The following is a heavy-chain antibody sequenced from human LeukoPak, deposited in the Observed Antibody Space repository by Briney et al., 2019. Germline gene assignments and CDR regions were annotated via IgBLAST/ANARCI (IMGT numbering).Heavy chain of an antibody. V-gene: IGHV1-69*13. Sequence: ASVKVSCKASGGTFSSYAISWVRQATGQGLEWMGGIIPIFGTANYAQKFQGRVTITADESTSTAYMELSSLRSEDTAVYYCARDVGCSSTSCYSNYWGQGTLVTVSS. CDR3: ARDVGCSSTSCYSNY. D-gene: IGHD2-2*01. CDR2: IIPIFGTA. J-gene: IGHJ4*02. CDR1: GGTFSSYA.